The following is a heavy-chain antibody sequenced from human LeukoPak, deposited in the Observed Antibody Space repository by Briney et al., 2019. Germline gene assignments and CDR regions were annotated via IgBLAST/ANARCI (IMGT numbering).Heavy chain of an antibody. CDR3: ARDPPTSSYYYYYMDV. CDR2: IKQDGSEK. V-gene: IGHV3-7*01. J-gene: IGHJ6*03. CDR1: GFTFSSYW. D-gene: IGHD6-6*01. Sequence: GGSLRLSCAASGFTFSSYWMSWVRQAPGKGLEWVANIKQDGSEKYYVDSVKGRFTISRDNAKNSLYLQMNSLRAEDTAVYYCARDPPTSSYYYYYMDVWGKGTTVTVSS.